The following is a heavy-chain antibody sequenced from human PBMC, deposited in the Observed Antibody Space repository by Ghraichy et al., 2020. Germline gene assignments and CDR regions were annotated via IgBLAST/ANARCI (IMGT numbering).Heavy chain of an antibody. CDR3: ARDNSGYDPFDY. Sequence: SETLSLTCTVSGGSISTYYWSWIRQPPGKGLEWIGYIYYSGSTNYNPSLRSRVTISVDTSKNHLSLKLSSVTAADTAVYYCARDNSGYDPFDYWGQGTLVTVSS. V-gene: IGHV4-59*01. CDR2: IYYSGST. CDR1: GGSISTYY. J-gene: IGHJ4*02. D-gene: IGHD5-12*01.